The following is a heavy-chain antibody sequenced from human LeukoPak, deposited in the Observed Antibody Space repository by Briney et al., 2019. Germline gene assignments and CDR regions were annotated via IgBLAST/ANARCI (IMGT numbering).Heavy chain of an antibody. D-gene: IGHD3-22*01. CDR1: GGSISSGDYY. CDR2: IYYSGST. Sequence: SQTLSLTCTVSGGSISSGDYYWSWIRQPPGKGLEWIGYIYYSGSTYYNPSLKSRVTISVDTSKNQFSLKLSSVTAADTAVYYCARYYYDSSGYRYGPGYYYGMDVWGQGTTVTVSS. CDR3: ARYYYDSSGYRYGPGYYYGMDV. J-gene: IGHJ6*02. V-gene: IGHV4-30-4*01.